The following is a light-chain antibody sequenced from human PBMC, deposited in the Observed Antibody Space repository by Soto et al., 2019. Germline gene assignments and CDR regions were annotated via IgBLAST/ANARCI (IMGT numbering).Light chain of an antibody. CDR2: DAT. CDR1: YSDVGGYKH. J-gene: IGLJ1*01. V-gene: IGLV2-14*01. CDR3: SSFTSRFTFV. Sequence: QSALTQPASVSSSPGQSITISCIGSYSDVGGYKHVAWXXQXPGKAPXLIIYDATSRPSGISSRFSGSKSGNTAALTISGLQAEDEADYYCSSFTSRFTFVFGTGTKVTVL.